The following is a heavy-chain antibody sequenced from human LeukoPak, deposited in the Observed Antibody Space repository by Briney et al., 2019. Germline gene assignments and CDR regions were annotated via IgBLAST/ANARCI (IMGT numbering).Heavy chain of an antibody. Sequence: GASLKISCQGSGSRFTNYWIGWVRQMPGKGLEWMGIIYPGDSDTRYSPSFQGQVTISADKSISTAYLQWSSLKASDTAMYYCARLGIYDSSGFYYAYWGQGTLVTASS. V-gene: IGHV5-51*01. CDR1: GSRFTNYW. CDR2: IYPGDSDT. D-gene: IGHD3-22*01. J-gene: IGHJ4*02. CDR3: ARLGIYDSSGFYYAY.